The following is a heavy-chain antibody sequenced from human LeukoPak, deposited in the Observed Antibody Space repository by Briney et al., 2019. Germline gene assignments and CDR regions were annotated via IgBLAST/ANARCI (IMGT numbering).Heavy chain of an antibody. CDR3: ARRSSYGPFDY. Sequence: GRSLRLSCAASGFTFSSYAMHWVRQAPGKGLEWVAVISYDGSNKYYADSVKGRFTISRDNSKNTLYLQMNSLRAEDTAVYYCARRSSYGPFDYWGQGTLVTVPS. V-gene: IGHV3-30*04. J-gene: IGHJ4*02. CDR1: GFTFSSYA. D-gene: IGHD5-18*01. CDR2: ISYDGSNK.